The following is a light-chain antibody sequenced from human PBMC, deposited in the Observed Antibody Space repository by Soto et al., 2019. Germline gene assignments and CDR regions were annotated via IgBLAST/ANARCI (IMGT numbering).Light chain of an antibody. Sequence: DIQMTQSPSSLSASVGDRVTITCRASPSISNYLNWYQHKAGKAPQLVIYAASSFLSGVPSRFSGGCSGTYFSLSISTLQPDDFGIYYGQESYCTPIYIFGQGTKLYI. CDR2: AAS. CDR1: PSISNY. V-gene: IGKV1-39*01. CDR3: QESYCTPIYI. J-gene: IGKJ2*01.